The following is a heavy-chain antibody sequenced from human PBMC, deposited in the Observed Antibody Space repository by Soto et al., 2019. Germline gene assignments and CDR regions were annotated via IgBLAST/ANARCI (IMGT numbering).Heavy chain of an antibody. CDR3: SRDRLRLGELSLIGYFDS. CDR1: GFTFSSYW. J-gene: IGHJ4*02. CDR2: IKQDGSEK. V-gene: IGHV3-7*03. Sequence: GGSLRLSCAASGFTFSSYWMSWVRQAPGKGLEWVANIKQDGSEKFYVDSVKGRFSISRDNSKNTLYLQMDSLRPDDTALYYCSRDRLRLGELSLIGYFDSWGQGTLVTVSS. D-gene: IGHD3-16*02.